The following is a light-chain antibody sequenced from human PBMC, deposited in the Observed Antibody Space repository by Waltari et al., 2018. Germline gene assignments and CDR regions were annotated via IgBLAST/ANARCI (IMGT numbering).Light chain of an antibody. CDR3: QQYYSTPYT. CDR1: QSVLYSSNNKNY. CDR2: WAS. V-gene: IGKV4-1*01. Sequence: DIVMTQSPDSLAVSLGERATINCKSSQSVLYSSNNKNYLAWYQQKPEQPPKLRIYWASTRESGVPDRFSGSGSGTDFTLTISSLQAEDVAVYYCQQYYSTPYTFGQGTKL. J-gene: IGKJ2*01.